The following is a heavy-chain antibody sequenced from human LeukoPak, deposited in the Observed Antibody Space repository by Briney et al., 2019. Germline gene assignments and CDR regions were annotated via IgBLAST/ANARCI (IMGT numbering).Heavy chain of an antibody. D-gene: IGHD3-10*01. CDR3: ARARASGNYYHYMDV. Sequence: PSETLSLTCTVSGVSISSNVYYWGWIRPPAGKGLEWIGRINTSGTTNYNPSLKSRVTMSIDTSKNQFSLKLSSVTAADTAVYYCARARASGNYYHYMDVWGKGTTVTISS. CDR2: INTSGTT. CDR1: GVSISSNVYY. J-gene: IGHJ6*03. V-gene: IGHV4-61*02.